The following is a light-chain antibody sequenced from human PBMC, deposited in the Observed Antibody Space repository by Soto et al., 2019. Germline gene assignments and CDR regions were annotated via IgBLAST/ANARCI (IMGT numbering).Light chain of an antibody. J-gene: IGKJ3*01. Sequence: DIVMTQSPLSLPVTPGEPASISCRSSQSLLHSNGYNYLDWYLQKPGQSPQLLISLGSNRASGVSDRFSGSGSGTDFTLKISRVEAEDIGVYYCMQALQTPRTFGPGTKVDIK. CDR1: QSLLHSNGYNY. V-gene: IGKV2-28*01. CDR3: MQALQTPRT. CDR2: LGS.